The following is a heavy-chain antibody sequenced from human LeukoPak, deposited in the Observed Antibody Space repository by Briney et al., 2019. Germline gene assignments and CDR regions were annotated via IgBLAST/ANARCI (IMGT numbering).Heavy chain of an antibody. CDR2: INHSGST. CDR3: ARAYCSSTSCLQIDY. CDR1: GGSFSGYY. V-gene: IGHV4-34*01. D-gene: IGHD2-2*01. J-gene: IGHJ4*02. Sequence: SETLSLTCAVYGGSFSGYYWSWIRQPPGKGLEWIGEINHSGSTNYNPSLKSRVTISVDTSKNQFSLMLSSVTAADTAVYYCARAYCSSTSCLQIDYWGQGTLVTVSS.